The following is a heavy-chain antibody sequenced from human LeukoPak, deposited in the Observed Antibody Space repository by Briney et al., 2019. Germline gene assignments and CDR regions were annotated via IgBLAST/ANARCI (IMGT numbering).Heavy chain of an antibody. J-gene: IGHJ3*02. CDR2: IWYDGSNK. Sequence: GGSLRLSCAASGFTFSSYGMRWVRQAPGKGLEWVAVIWYDGSNKYYADSVKGRFTISRDNSKNTLYLQMNSLRAEDTAVYYCARGRATMVREDAFDIWGQGTMVTVSS. CDR3: ARGRATMVREDAFDI. V-gene: IGHV3-33*01. CDR1: GFTFSSYG. D-gene: IGHD3-10*01.